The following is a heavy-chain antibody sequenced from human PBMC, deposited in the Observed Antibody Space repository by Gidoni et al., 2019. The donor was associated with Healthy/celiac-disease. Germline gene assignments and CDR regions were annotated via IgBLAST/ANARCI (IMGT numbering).Heavy chain of an antibody. Sequence: QVQRVQSGAEVKKPGPSEKVSCKASGGTFSSYAISWVREAPVQGLEWMGGIIPIFGTANYAQKFQGIVTITADKSTSTAYMELSSLRSEDTAVYYCAIDRIPRGGCDSFDYWGQGTLVTVSS. D-gene: IGHD2-21*02. CDR2: IIPIFGTA. CDR3: AIDRIPRGGCDSFDY. J-gene: IGHJ4*02. CDR1: GGTFSSYA. V-gene: IGHV1-69*06.